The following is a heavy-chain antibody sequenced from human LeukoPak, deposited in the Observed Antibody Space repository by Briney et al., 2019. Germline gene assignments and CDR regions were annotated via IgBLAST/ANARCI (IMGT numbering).Heavy chain of an antibody. D-gene: IGHD3-10*01. Sequence: ASVKVSCKASGYTFTSHYMHWVRQAPGQGLEWMGLILPSGAGTIYAQKFQGRLTITMDTSTSTVYMDLSSRGSEDTAIYFCVREGYYSSGSGDEKAFDHWAQGTLVTVSS. J-gene: IGHJ5*02. CDR1: GYTFTSHY. CDR3: VREGYYSSGSGDEKAFDH. CDR2: ILPSGAGT. V-gene: IGHV1-46*01.